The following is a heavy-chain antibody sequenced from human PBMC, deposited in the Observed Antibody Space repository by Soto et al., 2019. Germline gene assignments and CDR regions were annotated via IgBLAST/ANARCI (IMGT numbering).Heavy chain of an antibody. CDR3: ARLDGPSDF. CDR2: IFPGDSDT. V-gene: IGHV5-51*01. Sequence: GESLKISCKGSGYNFNIYWIGWVRQMPGKGLEWMGIIFPGDSDTIYNPAFEGQVTMSVDKAITTAYLQWNSLKTSDSAMYYCARLDGPSDFWRQGTLDPVSS. D-gene: IGHD2-2*03. J-gene: IGHJ4*02. CDR1: GYNFNIYW.